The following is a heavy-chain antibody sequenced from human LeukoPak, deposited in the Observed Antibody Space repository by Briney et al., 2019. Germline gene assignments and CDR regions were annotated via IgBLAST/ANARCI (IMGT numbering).Heavy chain of an antibody. D-gene: IGHD3-22*01. J-gene: IGHJ5*02. CDR3: ARDSDYFDSSGYVYWFDP. CDR2: INGEGNSI. Sequence: GGSLRLSCAASGFIFSRYWMHWVRQAPGKGLVWVSCINGEGNSITYADSVKGRFTISRDNAKNTLYLQMNSLRAEDTAVYFCARDSDYFDSSGYVYWFDPWGQGTLVTVSS. CDR1: GFIFSRYW. V-gene: IGHV3-74*01.